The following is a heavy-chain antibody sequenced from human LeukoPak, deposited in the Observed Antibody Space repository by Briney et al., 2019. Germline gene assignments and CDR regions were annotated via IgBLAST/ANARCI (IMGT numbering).Heavy chain of an antibody. V-gene: IGHV1-69*01. Sequence: KVSCQASGGTFSSYAISWVRQAPGQGLEWMGGIIPIFGTANYAQKFQGRVTITADESTSTAYMELSSLRSEDTAVYYCARGLLGIYAFDIWGQGTMVTVSS. D-gene: IGHD3-16*01. J-gene: IGHJ3*02. CDR1: GGTFSSYA. CDR2: IIPIFGTA. CDR3: ARGLLGIYAFDI.